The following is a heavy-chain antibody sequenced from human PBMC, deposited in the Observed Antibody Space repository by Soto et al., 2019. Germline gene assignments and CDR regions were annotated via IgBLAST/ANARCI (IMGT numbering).Heavy chain of an antibody. Sequence: SETLSLTCTVSGGSISSGGYYWSWIRQHPGKGLEWIGYIYYSGSTYYNPSLKSRVTISVDTSKNQFSLKLSSVTAADTAVYYCARFVRDGYNSFHDAPNWFDPWGQGTLVTVSS. CDR3: ARFVRDGYNSFHDAPNWFDP. D-gene: IGHD5-12*01. V-gene: IGHV4-31*03. CDR2: IYYSGST. CDR1: GGSISSGGYY. J-gene: IGHJ5*02.